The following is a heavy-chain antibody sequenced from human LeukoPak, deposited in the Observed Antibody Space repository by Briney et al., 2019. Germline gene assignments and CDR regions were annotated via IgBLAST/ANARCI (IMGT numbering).Heavy chain of an antibody. J-gene: IGHJ4*02. CDR1: GFTFSSYA. D-gene: IGHD3-10*01. Sequence: PGGSLRLSCAASGFTFSSYAMSWVRQAPGKGLEWVSAISGSGGSTYYADSVKGRFTISRDNSKNTLYLQMNSLRAEDTAVYYCARLQYSFLYGSGSYGVDYWGQGTLVTVPS. CDR2: ISGSGGST. CDR3: ARLQYSFLYGSGSYGVDY. V-gene: IGHV3-23*01.